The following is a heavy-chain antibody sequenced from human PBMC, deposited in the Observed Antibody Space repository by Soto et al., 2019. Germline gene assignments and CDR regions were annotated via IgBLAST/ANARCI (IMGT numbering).Heavy chain of an antibody. CDR3: ASAHDYGDLTRGFDY. CDR2: IYYSGSP. D-gene: IGHD4-17*01. Sequence: SSETLSLTCTVSGGSISSSSYYWGWIREPPGKGLEWIGSIYYSGSPYYNPSLKSRVTISVDTSKNQFSLKLSSVTAADTAVYYCASAHDYGDLTRGFDYWGQGTLVTVSS. V-gene: IGHV4-39*01. J-gene: IGHJ4*02. CDR1: GGSISSSSYY.